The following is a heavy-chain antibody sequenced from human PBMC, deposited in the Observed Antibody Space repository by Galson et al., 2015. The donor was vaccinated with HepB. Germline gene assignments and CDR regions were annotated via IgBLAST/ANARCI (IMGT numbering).Heavy chain of an antibody. J-gene: IGHJ5*02. D-gene: IGHD6-13*01. CDR1: GFTFSSYA. CDR2: ISYDGSNK. V-gene: IGHV3-30-3*01. Sequence: SLRLSCAASGFTFSSYAMHWVRQAPGKGLEWGAVISYDGSNKYYADSVKGRFTISRDNSKNTLYLQMNSLRDEDTAVYYCAREEQLGHNWFDPWGQGTLVTVSS. CDR3: AREEQLGHNWFDP.